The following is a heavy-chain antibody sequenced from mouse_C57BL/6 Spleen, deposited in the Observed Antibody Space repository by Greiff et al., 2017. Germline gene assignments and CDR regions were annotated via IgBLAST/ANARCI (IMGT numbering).Heavy chain of an antibody. D-gene: IGHD2-13*01. CDR3: AREGLQRGFAY. Sequence: VQLQQSGPELVKPGASVKISCKASGYAFSSSWMNWVKQRPEKGLEWIGRIYPGDGDTNYNGKFKGKATLTADKSSSTAYMQLSSLTSEDSAVYFCAREGLQRGFAYWGQGTLVTVSA. CDR2: IYPGDGDT. V-gene: IGHV1-82*01. CDR1: GYAFSSSW. J-gene: IGHJ3*01.